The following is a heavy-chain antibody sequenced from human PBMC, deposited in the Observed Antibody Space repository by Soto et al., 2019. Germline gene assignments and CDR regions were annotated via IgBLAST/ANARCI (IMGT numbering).Heavy chain of an antibody. J-gene: IGHJ4*02. CDR2: IYWDDDK. V-gene: IGHV2-5*02. Sequence: QITLKESGPTLVKPTQTLTLTCTFSGFSLSTSGVGVGWIRQPPGKALEWLALIYWDDDKRYSPSLKSRLTSPKDTHKTQVVLTMTNMDPVDTATSYCAHLPFRWAGAYWGQGTLVTVSS. D-gene: IGHD1-26*01. CDR3: AHLPFRWAGAY. CDR1: GFSLSTSGVG.